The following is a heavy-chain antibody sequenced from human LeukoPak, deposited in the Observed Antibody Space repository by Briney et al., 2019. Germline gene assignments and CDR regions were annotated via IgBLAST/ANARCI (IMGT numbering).Heavy chain of an antibody. CDR1: GFTFSYSG. V-gene: IGHV3-30*02. CDR2: IRYDGNNL. J-gene: IGHJ4*02. CDR3: AKVPIAVEEYYFDY. Sequence: PGGSLRLSCAASGFTFSYSGMHWVRQAPGKGLEWVTFIRYDGNNLYYADSVKGRFTISRDNSKNTLYLQMNSLRAEDTAVYYCAKVPIAVEEYYFDYWGQGTLVTVSS. D-gene: IGHD6-19*01.